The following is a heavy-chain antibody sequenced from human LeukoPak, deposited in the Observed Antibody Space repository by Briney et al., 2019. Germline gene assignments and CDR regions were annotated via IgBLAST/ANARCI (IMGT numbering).Heavy chain of an antibody. Sequence: SGALSLTCAVSGGSISSSNWWSWVRQPPGKGLEWIGEIYHSGSTNYNPSLKSRVTISVDKSKNQFSLKLSSVTAADTAVYYCARDSYVWGSYRYYYYGMDVWGQGTTVTVSS. CDR3: ARDSYVWGSYRYYYYGMDV. CDR1: GGSISSSNW. D-gene: IGHD3-16*02. CDR2: IYHSGST. V-gene: IGHV4-4*02. J-gene: IGHJ6*02.